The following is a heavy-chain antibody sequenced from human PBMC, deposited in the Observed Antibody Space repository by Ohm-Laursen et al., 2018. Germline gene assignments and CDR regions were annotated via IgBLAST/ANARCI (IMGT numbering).Heavy chain of an antibody. CDR1: GFTFSSYA. CDR3: ARDRRYSSGWYYFDY. V-gene: IGHV3-23*01. D-gene: IGHD6-19*01. J-gene: IGHJ4*02. CDR2: ISGSGGST. Sequence: SLRLSCTASGFTFSSYAMSWVRRAPGKGLEWVSAISGSGGSTYYADSVKGRFTISRDNAKNSLYLQMNSLRAEDTAVYYCARDRRYSSGWYYFDYWGQGTLVTVSS.